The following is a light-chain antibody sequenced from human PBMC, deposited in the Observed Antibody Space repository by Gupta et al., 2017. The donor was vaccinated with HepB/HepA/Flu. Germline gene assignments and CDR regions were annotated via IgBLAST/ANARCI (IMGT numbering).Light chain of an antibody. CDR3: QQNNNWART. J-gene: IGKJ1*01. CDR2: GAS. CDR1: QSVSSN. V-gene: IGKV3-15*01. Sequence: EIVMTQSAATLSVSPGERATLSCRASQSVSSNLAWYQQKPGQAPRLLIYGASTRATGIPARFSGSGSGTDFTLTISSLQSEDLAVYYCQQNNNWARTFGQGTKVEIK.